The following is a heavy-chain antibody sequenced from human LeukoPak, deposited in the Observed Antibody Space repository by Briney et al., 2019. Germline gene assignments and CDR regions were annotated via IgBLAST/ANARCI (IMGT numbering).Heavy chain of an antibody. CDR3: ASGLMGGYPHFDY. V-gene: IGHV3-20*04. CDR1: GFTFDDYD. D-gene: IGHD3-22*01. J-gene: IGHJ4*02. CDR2: INWNGNTI. Sequence: PGGSLRLSCAASGFTFDDYDINWVRQAPGKGLEWVSHINWNGNTIGYADSMKGRFTISGDNAKNSVFLQMNSLRTEDTALYYCASGLMGGYPHFDYWGQGTLVTVSS.